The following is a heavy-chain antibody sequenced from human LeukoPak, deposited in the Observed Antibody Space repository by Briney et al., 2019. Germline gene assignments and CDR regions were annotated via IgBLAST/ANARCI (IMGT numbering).Heavy chain of an antibody. CDR3: ARDLVTVTKGFDI. Sequence: SETLSLTYAVSDDSFSSHYWTWIRQPPGKGLEWIGYISYIGSTNYNPSLKSRVTISIDTSKNQFSLKLSSVTAADTAVYYCARDLVTVTKGFDIWGQGTMVSASS. J-gene: IGHJ3*02. CDR2: ISYIGST. CDR1: DDSFSSHY. D-gene: IGHD4-17*01. V-gene: IGHV4-59*11.